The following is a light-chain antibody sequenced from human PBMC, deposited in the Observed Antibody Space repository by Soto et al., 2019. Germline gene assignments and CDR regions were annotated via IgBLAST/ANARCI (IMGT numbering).Light chain of an antibody. CDR3: QQYYSTPPVT. J-gene: IGKJ4*01. CDR2: WAS. Sequence: DIVMTQSPDSLAVSLGERATINCKSSQSVLYSSNNKNYLAWYEQKPGQPPKLLIYWASTRESGVPDRFSGSGSGTDFSLPINSLQAQDVAVYYCQQYYSTPPVTLGGGTKV. CDR1: QSVLYSSNNKNY. V-gene: IGKV4-1*01.